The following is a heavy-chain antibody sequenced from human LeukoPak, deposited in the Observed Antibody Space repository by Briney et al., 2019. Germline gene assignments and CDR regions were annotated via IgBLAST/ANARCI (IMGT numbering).Heavy chain of an antibody. J-gene: IGHJ4*02. CDR2: ISYSGST. D-gene: IGHD6-13*01. V-gene: IGHV4-39*07. CDR3: ARPSSNSWYAYYFDY. Sequence: SETLSLTCTVSGGSISSSSYYWGWIRQPPGKGLEWIGTISYSGSTYYNPSLKSRVTISVDTSKKQFSLKLSSVTAADAAVYYCARPSSNSWYAYYFDYWGQGTLVTVSS. CDR1: GGSISSSSYY.